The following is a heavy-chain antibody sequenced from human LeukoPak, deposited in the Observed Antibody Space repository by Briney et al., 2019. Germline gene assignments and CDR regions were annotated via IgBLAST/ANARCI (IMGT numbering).Heavy chain of an antibody. V-gene: IGHV4-34*01. CDR1: GGSFSGYY. Sequence: SETLSLTCAVYGGSFSGYYWSWIRQPPGKGLEWIGEINHSGSTNYNPSLKSRVTISVDTSKNQFSLKLSSVTAADTAVYYCARAHPYFDYWGQGTLDTVSS. CDR2: INHSGST. J-gene: IGHJ4*02. CDR3: ARAHPYFDY.